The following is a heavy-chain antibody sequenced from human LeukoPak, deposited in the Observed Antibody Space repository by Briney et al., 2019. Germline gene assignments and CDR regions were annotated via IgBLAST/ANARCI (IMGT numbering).Heavy chain of an antibody. CDR2: INHSGST. D-gene: IGHD3-3*01. Sequence: SETLSLTCAVYGGSFSGYYWSWIRQPPGKGLEWIGEINHSGSTNYNPSLKSRVTISVDTSKNQFSLKPSSVTAADTAVYYCAPYDFWSGYSGNWGQGTLVTVSS. CDR1: GGSFSGYY. CDR3: APYDFWSGYSGN. J-gene: IGHJ4*02. V-gene: IGHV4-34*01.